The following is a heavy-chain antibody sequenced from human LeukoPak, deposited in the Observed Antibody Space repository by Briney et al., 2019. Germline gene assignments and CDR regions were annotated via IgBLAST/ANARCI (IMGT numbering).Heavy chain of an antibody. CDR2: IIPIFGTA. CDR3: AKGDYGGNEYAFDI. Sequence: GASVKVSCKASGGTFTTYAINWVRQAPGQGLEWMGGIIPIFGTANYAQKFQGRVTITADKSTSTAYMELSSLRSEDTAVYYCAKGDYGGNEYAFDIWGQGTMVTVSS. V-gene: IGHV1-69*06. J-gene: IGHJ3*02. CDR1: GGTFTTYA. D-gene: IGHD4-23*01.